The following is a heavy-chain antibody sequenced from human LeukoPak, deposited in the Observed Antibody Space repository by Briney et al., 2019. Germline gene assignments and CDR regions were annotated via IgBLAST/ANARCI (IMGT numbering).Heavy chain of an antibody. J-gene: IGHJ4*02. CDR3: GNLDTPMGY. D-gene: IGHD5-18*01. V-gene: IGHV3-30-3*01. Sequence: GGSLRLSCAGSGFTFSTYAMHWVRQAPGKGLEWVALFSYDGSTQRYADSVKGRFTISRDNAKNTLYLQMNSLRAEDTAVYYCGNLDTPMGYWGQGTLVTVSS. CDR2: FSYDGSTQ. CDR1: GFTFSTYA.